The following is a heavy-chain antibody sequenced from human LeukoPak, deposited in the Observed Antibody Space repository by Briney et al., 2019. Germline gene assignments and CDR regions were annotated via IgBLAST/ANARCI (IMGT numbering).Heavy chain of an antibody. Sequence: PGGSLRLSCAASGFTFSSYGMHWVRQAPGKGLEWVAFIRYDGSNKYYADSVKGRFTISRDNSKSTLYLQINSLRADDTAVYYCAKRIYGDSDIFHYYHYMDVWGKGTTVTVSS. CDR3: AKRIYGDSDIFHYYHYMDV. CDR2: IRYDGSNK. CDR1: GFTFSSYG. J-gene: IGHJ6*03. D-gene: IGHD4-17*01. V-gene: IGHV3-30*02.